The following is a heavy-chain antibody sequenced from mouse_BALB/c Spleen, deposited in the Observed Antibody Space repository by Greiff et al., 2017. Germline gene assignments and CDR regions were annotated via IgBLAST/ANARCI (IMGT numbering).Heavy chain of an antibody. CDR1: GYTFTSYW. CDR2: INPSTGYT. CDR3: ARESSGPAWFAY. Sequence: VQLQQSGAELAKPGASVKMSCKASGYTFTSYWMHWVKQRPGQGLEWIGYINPSTGYTEYNQKFKDKATLTADKSSSTAYMQLSSLTSEDSAVYYCARESSGPAWFAYWGQGTLVTVSA. D-gene: IGHD3-1*01. V-gene: IGHV1-7*01. J-gene: IGHJ3*01.